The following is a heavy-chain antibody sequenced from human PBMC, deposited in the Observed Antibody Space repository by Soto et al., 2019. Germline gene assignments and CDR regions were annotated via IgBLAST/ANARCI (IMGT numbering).Heavy chain of an antibody. CDR3: ATHRLWGTSANSYLGN. CDR1: EHMFINYC. D-gene: IGHD3-16*01. V-gene: IGHV5-51*01. Sequence: SQKVSWNGSEHMFINYCFSRIRQRPWKRLQWMGLIYPGDSDTRYSQSFQAQITITVDKSINTAYLQWSRLKDSDTAMYSCATHRLWGTSANSYLGNWGQGPLLSGSS. CDR2: IYPGDSDT. J-gene: IGHJ1*01.